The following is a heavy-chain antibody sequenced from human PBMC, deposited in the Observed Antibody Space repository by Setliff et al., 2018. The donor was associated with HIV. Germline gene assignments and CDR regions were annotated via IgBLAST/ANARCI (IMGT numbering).Heavy chain of an antibody. CDR3: ARDGKSSFDY. V-gene: IGHV4-34*01. Sequence: LSLTCAVYGGSFSDYYWTWIRQPPGKGLEWIGEINHSGSTNCNPSLKSRVTISVDTSKNQFSLKVSSVTAADTAVYYCARDGKSSFDYWGQGTLVTVS. J-gene: IGHJ4*02. CDR2: INHSGST. CDR1: GGSFSDYY.